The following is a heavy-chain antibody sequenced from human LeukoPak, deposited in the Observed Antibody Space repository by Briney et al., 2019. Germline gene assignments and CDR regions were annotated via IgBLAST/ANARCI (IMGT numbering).Heavy chain of an antibody. CDR3: ARSAKIVATILYYYYGMDV. Sequence: GSLRLSCAASGFTFSSYEMNWVRQAPGKGLEWVSYISSSGSTIYYADSVKGRFTISRDNAKNSLYLQMNSLRAEDTAVYYCARSAKIVATILYYYYGMDVWGQGTTVTVSS. CDR1: GFTFSSYE. V-gene: IGHV3-48*03. J-gene: IGHJ6*02. D-gene: IGHD5-12*01. CDR2: ISSSGSTI.